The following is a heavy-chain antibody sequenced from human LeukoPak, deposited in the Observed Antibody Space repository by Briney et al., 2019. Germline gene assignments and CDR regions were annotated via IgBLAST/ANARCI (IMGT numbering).Heavy chain of an antibody. CDR2: IRYVGRDT. J-gene: IGHJ3*01. Sequence: GGSLRLSCAASGFTFSHYAMDWVRQPPGRGLEWVSFIRYVGRDTYYGDSVKGRSTISRDNSQKTLYLALSSLRAEDTAVYYCAKDIGYCSDTSCYTSHAFDVWGRGTMITVSS. V-gene: IGHV3-30*02. CDR1: GFTFSHYA. CDR3: AKDIGYCSDTSCYTSHAFDV. D-gene: IGHD2-2*02.